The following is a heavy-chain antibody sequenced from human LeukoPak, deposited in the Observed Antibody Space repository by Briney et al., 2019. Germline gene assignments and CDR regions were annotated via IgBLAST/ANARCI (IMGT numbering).Heavy chain of an antibody. CDR3: ASRTRFLEWLLRGHWFDP. V-gene: IGHV4-34*01. CDR1: GGSFSGYY. J-gene: IGHJ5*02. Sequence: SETLSLTCAVYGGSFSGYYWSWIRQPPGKGLEWIGEINHSGSTNYNPSLKRRVTISVDTSKNQFSLKLSSVTAADTAVYYCASRTRFLEWLLRGHWFDPWGQGTLVTVSS. D-gene: IGHD3-3*01. CDR2: INHSGST.